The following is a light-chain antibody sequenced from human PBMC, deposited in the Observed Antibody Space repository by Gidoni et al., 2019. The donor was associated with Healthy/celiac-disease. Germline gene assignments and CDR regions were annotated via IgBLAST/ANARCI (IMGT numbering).Light chain of an antibody. CDR2: KAY. Sequence: DIQMTQSPSTLSASIGDRVTITCRDRQMVGRWLAWYQQKPGKAPKLLTYKAYSLQSGVPSRFSGRGSETAFTLTISSLQHDDFATYYCQQYNTYSPWTSAQGTEVEIK. CDR3: QQYNTYSPWT. CDR1: QMVGRW. J-gene: IGKJ1*01. V-gene: IGKV1-5*03.